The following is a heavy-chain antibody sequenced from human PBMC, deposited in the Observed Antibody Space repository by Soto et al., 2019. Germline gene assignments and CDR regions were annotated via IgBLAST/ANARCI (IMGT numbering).Heavy chain of an antibody. CDR2: ISAYNGNT. J-gene: IGHJ4*02. D-gene: IGHD5-18*01. V-gene: IGHV1-18*01. CDR1: GYTFTSYG. Sequence: ASVKVSCKASGYTFTSYGISWVRQAPGQGLEWMGWISAYNGNTNYAQKLQGRVTMTTDTSTSTAYMELRSLRSDDTAVYYRARVAPDTATALFDYWGQGTLVTVSS. CDR3: ARVAPDTATALFDY.